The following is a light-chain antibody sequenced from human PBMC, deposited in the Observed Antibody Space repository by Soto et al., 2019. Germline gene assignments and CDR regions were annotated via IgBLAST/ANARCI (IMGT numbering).Light chain of an antibody. CDR1: QRISST. V-gene: IGKV3-15*01. CDR3: QQYSNWPPFT. Sequence: MTQSPATLSVSPGERATLSCRASQRISSTLAWYQQRPGQAPRLLIYGASTRATGIPARFSGSGSGTEFTLTISGLQSEDFAVYYCQQYSNWPPFTFGPGTKVDIK. CDR2: GAS. J-gene: IGKJ3*01.